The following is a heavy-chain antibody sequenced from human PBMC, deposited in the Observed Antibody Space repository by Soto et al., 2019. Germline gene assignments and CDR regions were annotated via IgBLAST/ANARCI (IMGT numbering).Heavy chain of an antibody. CDR2: TYYSAKWYY. CDR1: GDSVSSNYAT. D-gene: IGHD3-3*01. Sequence: VQLQQSGPGLVKPSQTLSLTCAISGDSVSSNYATWDWIRQSPSRGLGWPGRTYYSAKWYYDCAPSVKSPITINPDTSINQLSRQLNSVTRYDTAVYYCVRLGGNSWLDSWGQGTLVTVSS. CDR3: VRLGGNSWLDS. J-gene: IGHJ5*01. V-gene: IGHV6-1*01.